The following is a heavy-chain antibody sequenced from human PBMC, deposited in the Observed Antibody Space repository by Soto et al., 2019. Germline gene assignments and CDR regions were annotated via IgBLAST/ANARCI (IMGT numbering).Heavy chain of an antibody. V-gene: IGHV3-30*03. CDR1: GFNFNNYD. CDR2: ISFDGSKK. CDR3: AREVVPAATNWFDP. Sequence: ESGGGVVQPGRSLRLSCVASGFNFNNYDIHWVRQAPGKGLEWVAVISFDGSKKYYADSVKGRFTISRDNSKNTLYLQMNGLRAEDTAMYHCAREVVPAATNWFDPWGQGTLVTVSS. J-gene: IGHJ5*02. D-gene: IGHD2-2*01.